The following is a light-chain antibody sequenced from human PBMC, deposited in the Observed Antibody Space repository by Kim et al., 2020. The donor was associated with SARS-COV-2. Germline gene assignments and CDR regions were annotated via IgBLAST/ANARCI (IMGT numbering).Light chain of an antibody. CDR2: DAS. J-gene: IGKJ4*01. V-gene: IGKV1-33*01. Sequence: ASVGDRVTITCQASQDISIYLNWYQQKPGKAPDLLIYDASSLETGVPPRFSGSGSGTDFTFTITSLQPEDIATYYCQQSHNHPLTFGGGTKVDIK. CDR3: QQSHNHPLT. CDR1: QDISIY.